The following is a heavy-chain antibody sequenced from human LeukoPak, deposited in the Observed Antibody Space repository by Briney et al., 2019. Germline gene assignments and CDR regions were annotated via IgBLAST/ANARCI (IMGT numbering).Heavy chain of an antibody. V-gene: IGHV3-43*01. Sequence: GGSLRLSCAASGFTFDDYTMHWVRQAPGKGLEWVSLISWDGGSTYYADSVKGRFTISRDNAKNSLYLQMNSLRDEDTAVYYCASSGSYRFDYWGQGTLVTVSS. CDR2: ISWDGGST. D-gene: IGHD1-26*01. CDR1: GFTFDDYT. J-gene: IGHJ4*02. CDR3: ASSGSYRFDY.